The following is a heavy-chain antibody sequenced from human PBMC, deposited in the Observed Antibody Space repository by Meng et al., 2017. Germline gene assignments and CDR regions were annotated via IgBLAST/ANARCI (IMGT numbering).Heavy chain of an antibody. CDR2: IYWNDDK. D-gene: IGHD6-13*01. V-gene: IGHV2-5*01. Sequence: TLKGAAPTLVDPTQTLTLTFTFSWFSLSTSGVGVGLIRQPPGKALEWLALIYWNDDKRYSPSLKSRLTITKDTSKNQVVLTMTNMDPVDTATYYCAHIPYSSSWYEYFQHWGQGTLVTVSS. CDR1: WFSLSTSGVG. CDR3: AHIPYSSSWYEYFQH. J-gene: IGHJ1*01.